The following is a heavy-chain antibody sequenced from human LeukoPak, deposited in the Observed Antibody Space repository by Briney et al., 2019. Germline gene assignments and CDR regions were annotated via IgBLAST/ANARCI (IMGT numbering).Heavy chain of an antibody. Sequence: GGSLRLSCAASGFTFSSYGMHWVRQAPGKGLEWVAFMRYDGSNKYYADSVKGRFTISRDNSKNTLYLQMNSLRAEDTAVYYCAKDRGYSGYDWDFDYWGQGTLVTVSS. D-gene: IGHD5-12*01. CDR1: GFTFSSYG. CDR3: AKDRGYSGYDWDFDY. J-gene: IGHJ4*02. V-gene: IGHV3-30*02. CDR2: MRYDGSNK.